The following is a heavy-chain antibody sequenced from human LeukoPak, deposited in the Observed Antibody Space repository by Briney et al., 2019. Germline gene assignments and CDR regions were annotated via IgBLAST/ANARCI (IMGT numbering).Heavy chain of an antibody. CDR1: EFTFSNYW. J-gene: IGHJ3*02. Sequence: GGSLTLSCVVSEFTFSNYWMSWVRHAPGQWLEWVANIKEDESEKYYVNSLKGRCIISRDNTKNSLYLQMNSLRAEDTAVYYCARGRSGWRIWGQGTMVTVSP. V-gene: IGHV3-7*02. CDR2: IKEDESEK. D-gene: IGHD6-19*01. CDR3: ARGRSGWRI.